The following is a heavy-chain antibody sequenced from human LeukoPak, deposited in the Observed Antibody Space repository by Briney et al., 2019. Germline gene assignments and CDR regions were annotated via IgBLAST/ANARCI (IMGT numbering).Heavy chain of an antibody. CDR1: GFTFSSYW. J-gene: IGHJ4*02. Sequence: GGSLRLSCAASGFTFSSYWMSWVRQAPGKGLEGVANIKQDRSEKYYVDSVKGRFTISRDNAKNSLYLQMNSLRAEDTAVYYCARDELRKRHLAGTAGLDYWGQGTLVTVSS. CDR2: IKQDRSEK. D-gene: IGHD6-19*01. V-gene: IGHV3-7*01. CDR3: ARDELRKRHLAGTAGLDY.